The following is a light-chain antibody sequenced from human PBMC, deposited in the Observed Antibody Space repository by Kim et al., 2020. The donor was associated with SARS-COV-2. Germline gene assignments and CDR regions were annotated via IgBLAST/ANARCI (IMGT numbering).Light chain of an antibody. CDR1: SLRSCY. V-gene: IGLV3-19*01. J-gene: IGLJ2*01. CDR2: GKN. CDR3: NSRDSNDNVV. Sequence: VAVGQTVRITCQGESLRSCYATWYQQKPGQAPILVIYGKNNRPSGITDRFSGSSSGNTASLTSTGTQAGDEADYYCNSRDSNDNVVFGGGTQLTVL.